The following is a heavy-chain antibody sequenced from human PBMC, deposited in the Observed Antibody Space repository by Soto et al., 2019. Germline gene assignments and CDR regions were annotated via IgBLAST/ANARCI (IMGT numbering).Heavy chain of an antibody. Sequence: QVQLQESGPGLVKPSETLSLTCTVSGVSGSSGMFYWAWIRPPPGKGLEWIGFGSYSGTTNYKPSLKSRVHISVDTSRSQISLQVSSLTAADPAVYYCDRGATVTQYDYWGQGTLVTVSS. CDR3: DRGATVTQYDY. CDR1: GVSGSSGMFY. V-gene: IGHV4-61*01. D-gene: IGHD4-17*01. CDR2: GSYSGTT. J-gene: IGHJ4*02.